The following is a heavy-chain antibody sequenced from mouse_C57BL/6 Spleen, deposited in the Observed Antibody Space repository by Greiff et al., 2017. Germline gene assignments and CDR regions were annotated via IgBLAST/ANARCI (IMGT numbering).Heavy chain of an antibody. J-gene: IGHJ3*01. CDR2: IDPATGGT. V-gene: IGHV1-15*01. D-gene: IGHD1-1*01. CDR1: GYTFTDYE. CDR3: TRAEYYCSSDGWFAY. Sequence: VQLQQPGAELVRPGASVTLSCKASGYTFTDYEMHWVKQTPVHGLEWIGAIDPATGGTAYNQKFKGKAILTADKSSSTAYMELRSLTSEDSAVXYDTRAEYYCSSDGWFAYWGQGTLVTVSA.